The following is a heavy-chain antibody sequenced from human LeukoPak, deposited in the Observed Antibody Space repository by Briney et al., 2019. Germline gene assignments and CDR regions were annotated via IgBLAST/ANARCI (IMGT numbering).Heavy chain of an antibody. V-gene: IGHV3-21*01. CDR2: ITSTSSYI. D-gene: IGHD5-18*01. CDR1: GFTFSTYN. Sequence: PGESLRLSCAASGFTFSTYNMNWVRQAPGKGLEWVSSITSTSSYIYYADSVKGRFTISRDNAKSSLYLQMNSLRAEDTAVYYCARVVGGTAMTFDYWGQGTLVTVSS. CDR3: ARVVGGTAMTFDY. J-gene: IGHJ4*02.